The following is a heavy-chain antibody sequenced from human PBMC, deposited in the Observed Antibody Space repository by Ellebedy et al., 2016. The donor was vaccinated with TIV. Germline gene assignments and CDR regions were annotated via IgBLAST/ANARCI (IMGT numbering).Heavy chain of an antibody. D-gene: IGHD2-2*01. CDR3: GWDCSSTSCRGGY. Sequence: MPSETLSLTCTVSGGSISSSPYHWGWLRQPPGKGLEWIGRISYSGGTYYSPSLKSRVTISVDTSKNLFSLKLSSVTAADTAVYYCGWDCSSTSCRGGYWGRGTLVTVSS. V-gene: IGHV4-39*02. CDR1: GGSISSSPYH. J-gene: IGHJ4*02. CDR2: ISYSGGT.